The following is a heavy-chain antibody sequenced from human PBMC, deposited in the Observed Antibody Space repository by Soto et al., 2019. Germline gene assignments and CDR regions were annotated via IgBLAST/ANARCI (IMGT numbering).Heavy chain of an antibody. CDR3: ARDWGGQAAGGYGLDV. J-gene: IGHJ6*02. D-gene: IGHD6-13*01. CDR1: GFPFRTYE. CDR2: ISYDGRNQ. Sequence: QVQLVESGGGAVQPGKSLRLSCKASGFPFRTYEMNWVRQAPGKGLEWVSVISYDGRNQYYADSVKGRFTISRDNSNNALYLQMNSLRPEDTAVYYCARDWGGQAAGGYGLDVWGQGTTVTVSS. V-gene: IGHV3-30*04.